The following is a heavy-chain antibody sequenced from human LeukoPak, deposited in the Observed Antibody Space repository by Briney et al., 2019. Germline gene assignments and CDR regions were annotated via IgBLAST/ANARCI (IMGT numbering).Heavy chain of an antibody. CDR2: ISSSRTI. Sequence: PGGSLRLSCAASGFTFSSYSINWVRQAPGKGLEWLSYISSSRTISYADSPKGRFTVSRDNAKNSLDLQMNSLRVEDTAVYYCARVGTSGWTSDYWGQGTLVTVSS. J-gene: IGHJ4*02. V-gene: IGHV3-48*04. CDR3: ARVGTSGWTSDY. D-gene: IGHD6-19*01. CDR1: GFTFSSYS.